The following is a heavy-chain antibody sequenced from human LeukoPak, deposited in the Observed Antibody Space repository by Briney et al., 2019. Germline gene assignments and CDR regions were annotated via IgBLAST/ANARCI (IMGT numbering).Heavy chain of an antibody. V-gene: IGHV4-30-4*08. D-gene: IGHD5-12*01. CDR1: GGSISSGDYY. CDR3: ARRYSGYSWDWYFDL. CDR2: IYYSGST. Sequence: PSETLSLTCTVSGGSISSGDYYWSWIRQPPGKGLEWIGYIYYSGSTYYNPSPKSRVTISVDTSKNQFSLKLSSVTAADTAVYYCARRYSGYSWDWYFDLWGRGTLVTVSS. J-gene: IGHJ2*01.